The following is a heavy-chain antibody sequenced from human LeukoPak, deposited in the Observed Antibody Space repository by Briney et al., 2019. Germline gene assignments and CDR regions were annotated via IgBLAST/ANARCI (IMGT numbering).Heavy chain of an antibody. CDR1: GGFISSGGYY. CDR2: IYYTGST. D-gene: IGHD3-10*01. J-gene: IGHJ4*02. Sequence: SQTLSLTCTVSGGFISSGGYYWSWIRQHPGKGLEWIGYIYYTGSTYYNPSLKSRVTISVDTSKNQFSLMLSSVTAADTAVYYCARTTITMVRGVDTDYFDYWXQXXLVTVSS. V-gene: IGHV4-31*03. CDR3: ARTTITMVRGVDTDYFDY.